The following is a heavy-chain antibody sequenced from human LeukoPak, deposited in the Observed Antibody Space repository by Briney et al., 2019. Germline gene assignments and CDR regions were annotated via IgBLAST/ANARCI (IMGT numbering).Heavy chain of an antibody. J-gene: IGHJ4*02. V-gene: IGHV3-66*01. CDR1: GFTVSSDY. CDR2: IYRDGST. D-gene: IGHD3-10*01. CDR3: ARDSSGHVFDY. Sequence: GGSLRLSCAASGFTVSSDYMSWVRQAPGKGLEWVSVIYRDGSTYYADSVKGRFSISRDNSRNSLYLQMNSLRADDTAMYYCARDSSGHVFDYWGQGTLVTVSS.